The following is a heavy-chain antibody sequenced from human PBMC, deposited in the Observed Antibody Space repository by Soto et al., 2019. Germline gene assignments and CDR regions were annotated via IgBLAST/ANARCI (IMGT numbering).Heavy chain of an antibody. J-gene: IGHJ4*02. D-gene: IGHD6-13*01. Sequence: QVQLVQSGAEVKKPGASVKVSCKASGYTFTSYGISWVRQAPGQGLEWMGWISAYNGNTNYAQKLQGRVTMTTDTSTGTAYMELRSRRADDTAVFYCARDLAAGNCAYWGQGTLVTVSS. CDR1: GYTFTSYG. V-gene: IGHV1-18*01. CDR3: ARDLAAGNCAY. CDR2: ISAYNGNT.